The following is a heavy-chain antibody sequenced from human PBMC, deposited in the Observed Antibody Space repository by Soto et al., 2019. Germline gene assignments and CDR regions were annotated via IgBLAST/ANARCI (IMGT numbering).Heavy chain of an antibody. Sequence: GGSLRLSCAASGFTFSSYAMSWVRQAPGKGLEWVSAISGSGGSTYYADSVKGRFTISRDNSKNTLYLQMNSLRAEETAVYYCAKGGHYYDSSGYSRERYFDLWGRGTLVTVSS. D-gene: IGHD3-22*01. CDR2: ISGSGGST. CDR1: GFTFSSYA. J-gene: IGHJ2*01. V-gene: IGHV3-23*01. CDR3: AKGGHYYDSSGYSRERYFDL.